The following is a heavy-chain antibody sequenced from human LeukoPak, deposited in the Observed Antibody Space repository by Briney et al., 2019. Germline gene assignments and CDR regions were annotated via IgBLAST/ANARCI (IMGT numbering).Heavy chain of an antibody. CDR2: IFISGGT. J-gene: IGHJ5*02. Sequence: SETLSLTCTVSGDSITSGSYYWSWIRQPAGKGLEWIGRIFISGGTNYNPSLRSRVTMSLDTSKNQFSLKLYSVTAADTAVYYCALLRLNWFDPWGQGTLVTVSS. CDR3: ALLRLNWFDP. D-gene: IGHD3-3*01. CDR1: GDSITSGSYY. V-gene: IGHV4-61*02.